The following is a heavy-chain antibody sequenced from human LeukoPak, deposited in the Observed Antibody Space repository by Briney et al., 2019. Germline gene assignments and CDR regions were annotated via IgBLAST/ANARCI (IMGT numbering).Heavy chain of an antibody. D-gene: IGHD6-6*01. V-gene: IGHV4-59*01. CDR1: GASINDDY. Sequence: SETLSLTCTVSGASINDDYWSWIRQPPGKGPEWIGYIYYSGTAYHPSLKSRVTISIDAPKNQFSLKLTSVTAADTALYYCARGSMGPFDYWGQGTLVTVST. J-gene: IGHJ4*02. CDR3: ARGSMGPFDY. CDR2: IYYSGT.